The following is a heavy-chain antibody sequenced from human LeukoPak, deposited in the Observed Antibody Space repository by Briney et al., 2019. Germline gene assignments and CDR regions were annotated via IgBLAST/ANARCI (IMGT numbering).Heavy chain of an antibody. CDR3: AREMATIRYFDY. CDR1: GFTVSSNY. V-gene: IGHV3-53*01. CDR2: IYSGGST. Sequence: GGSLRLSCAASGFTVSSNYMSWVRQAPGKGLEWVSVIYSGGSTYYADSVKGRFTISRDNSENTLYLQMNSLRAEDTAVYYCAREMATIRYFDYWGQGTLVTVSS. D-gene: IGHD5-24*01. J-gene: IGHJ4*02.